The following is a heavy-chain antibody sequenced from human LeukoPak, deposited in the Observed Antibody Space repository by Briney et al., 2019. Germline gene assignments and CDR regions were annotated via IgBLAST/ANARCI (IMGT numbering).Heavy chain of an antibody. J-gene: IGHJ4*02. V-gene: IGHV1-2*02. Sequence: ASVKVSCKTSGYRFTGYYMHWARQAPGQGLEWMGWINPKSGDPIYVQKYQGRVTLTRDTSIDTVYLELSSLKSDDTAVYYCARDPGHDTSNYGGLDFWGQGTLVTVSS. D-gene: IGHD4-11*01. CDR1: GYRFTGYY. CDR3: ARDPGHDTSNYGGLDF. CDR2: INPKSGDP.